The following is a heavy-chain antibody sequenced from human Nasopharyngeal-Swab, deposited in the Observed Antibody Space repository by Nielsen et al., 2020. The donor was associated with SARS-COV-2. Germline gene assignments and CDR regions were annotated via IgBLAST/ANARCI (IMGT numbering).Heavy chain of an antibody. J-gene: IGHJ4*02. D-gene: IGHD1-1*01. CDR1: GYTFTTHS. Sequence: ASAKVFCNASGYTFTTHSIHWLLQAPAQSLLWLGWINAGNGDTGYSQNFQGRATITRDTSASTAYLELISLRSEDTAVYYCARVASDIWYDKNLLWWGQGTMVTVSS. CDR3: ARVASDIWYDKNLLW. V-gene: IGHV1-3*01. CDR2: INAGNGDT.